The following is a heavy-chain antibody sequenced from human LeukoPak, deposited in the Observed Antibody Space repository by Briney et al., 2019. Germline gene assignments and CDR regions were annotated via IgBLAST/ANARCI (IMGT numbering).Heavy chain of an antibody. CDR3: AKSQTSGGKWFDY. Sequence: GGSLRLSCAASGFTFTTYAISWVRQAPGKGLEWVSTISNNGDTTYYADSVKGRVTISRDNSKNTLCLQMNSLRAEDTAVYYCAKSQTSGGKWFDYWGQGTLVTVSS. CDR2: ISNNGDTT. CDR1: GFTFTTYA. J-gene: IGHJ4*02. V-gene: IGHV3-23*01. D-gene: IGHD2-8*02.